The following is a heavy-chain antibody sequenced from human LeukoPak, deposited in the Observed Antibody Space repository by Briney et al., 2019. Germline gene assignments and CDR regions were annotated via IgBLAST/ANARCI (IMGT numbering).Heavy chain of an antibody. Sequence: GGSLRLSCAASGFTVSSNYMSWVRQAPGKGLEWVSVIYSGGSTYYADSVKGRFTISRDNSKNTLYLQMNSLRAEDTAVYYCAREGRIAAAGTGPWGQGTLATVSS. CDR3: AREGRIAAAGTGP. CDR1: GFTVSSNY. CDR2: IYSGGST. V-gene: IGHV3-66*01. D-gene: IGHD6-13*01. J-gene: IGHJ5*02.